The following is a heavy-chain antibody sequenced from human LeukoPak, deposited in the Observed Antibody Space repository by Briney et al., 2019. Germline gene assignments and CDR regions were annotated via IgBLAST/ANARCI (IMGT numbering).Heavy chain of an antibody. CDR3: ATQKDIVVVPGIDY. Sequence: GGSLRLSCAASGFTVSSSYMSWVRQAPGKGLEWVSSISSSSSYIYYADSVKGRFTISRDNAKNSLYLQMNSLRAEDTAVYYCATQKDIVVVPGIDYWGQGTLVTVSS. CDR1: GFTVSSSY. CDR2: ISSSSSYI. V-gene: IGHV3-21*01. D-gene: IGHD2-2*01. J-gene: IGHJ4*02.